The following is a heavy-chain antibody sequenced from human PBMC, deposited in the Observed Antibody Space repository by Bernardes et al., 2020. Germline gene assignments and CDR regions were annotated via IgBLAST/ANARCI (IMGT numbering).Heavy chain of an antibody. CDR1: GGSISSYY. V-gene: IGHV4-59*01. D-gene: IGHD3-10*01. CDR3: ARGTMGIVDY. CDR2: IYYSGST. Sequence: SETLSLTCTVSGGSISSYYWSWIRQPPGKGLEWIGYIYYSGSTNYNPSLKSRVTISVDTSKNQFSLKLSSVTAADTAVYYCARGTMGIVDYWGQGTLVTVSS. J-gene: IGHJ4*02.